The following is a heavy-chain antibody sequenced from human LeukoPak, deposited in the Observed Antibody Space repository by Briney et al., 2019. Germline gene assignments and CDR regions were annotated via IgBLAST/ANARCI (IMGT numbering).Heavy chain of an antibody. J-gene: IGHJ4*02. Sequence: PSQTLSLTCAVSGGSISSGGYSWSWIRQPPGNGLEWIEYIYHSGSTYYNPSLKSRVTISVDRSKNQFSLKLSSVTAADTDVYYCASYAVAGGGDYWGQRTMVTVSS. D-gene: IGHD6-19*01. CDR3: ASYAVAGGGDY. CDR1: GGSISSGGYS. V-gene: IGHV4-30-2*01. CDR2: IYHSGST.